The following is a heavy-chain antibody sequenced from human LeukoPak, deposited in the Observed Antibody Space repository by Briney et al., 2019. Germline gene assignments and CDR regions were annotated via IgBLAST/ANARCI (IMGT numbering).Heavy chain of an antibody. Sequence: SETLSLTCTVSGGSISSYYWSWIRQPPGKGLEWIGYIYYSGSTNYNPSLKSRVTISVDTSKNQFSLKLSSVTAVDTAVYYYARDRGRWLHRDAFDIWGQGTMVTVSS. D-gene: IGHD5-24*01. V-gene: IGHV4-59*01. CDR1: GGSISSYY. J-gene: IGHJ3*02. CDR3: ARDRGRWLHRDAFDI. CDR2: IYYSGST.